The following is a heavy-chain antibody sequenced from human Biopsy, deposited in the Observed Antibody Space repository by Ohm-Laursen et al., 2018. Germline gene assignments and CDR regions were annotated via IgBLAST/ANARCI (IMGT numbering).Heavy chain of an antibody. CDR3: ARVGSGWAPFDK. CDR2: IFKDGNT. D-gene: IGHD6-19*01. V-gene: IGHV4-38-2*02. J-gene: IGHJ4*02. Sequence: SETLSLTCPVSGYSISSDYRWGWIRQAPGKTLGWLGNIFKDGNTHYNPSLRSRLIISIDTSKNQFSLMMTSVSGADTAVYFCARVGSGWAPFDKWGPGTLVTVSS. CDR1: GYSISSDYR.